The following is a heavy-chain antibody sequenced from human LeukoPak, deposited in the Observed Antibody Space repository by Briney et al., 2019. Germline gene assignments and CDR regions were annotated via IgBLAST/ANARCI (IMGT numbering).Heavy chain of an antibody. J-gene: IGHJ3*02. Sequence: GASVKVSCKASGYTFSSYGFSWVRQAPGQGLEWMGGIIPIFGTANYAQKFQGRVTITADESTSTAYMELSSLRSEDTAVYYCASEAERWLQSYDAFDIWGQGTMVTVSS. CDR3: ASEAERWLQSYDAFDI. D-gene: IGHD5-24*01. CDR1: GYTFSSYG. V-gene: IGHV1-69*13. CDR2: IIPIFGTA.